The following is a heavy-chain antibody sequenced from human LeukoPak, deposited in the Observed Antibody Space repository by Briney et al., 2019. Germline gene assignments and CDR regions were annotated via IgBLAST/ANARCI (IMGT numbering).Heavy chain of an antibody. D-gene: IGHD2-21*01. CDR3: ARDRAIVVVIARGIDY. CDR2: IYHSGST. J-gene: IGHJ4*02. Sequence: PSETLSLTCTVSGYSISSGYYWGWIRQPPGKGLEWIGSIYHSGSTYYNPSLKSRVTISVDTSKNQFSLQLSSVTAADTAVYYCARDRAIVVVIARGIDYWGQGTLVTVSS. CDR1: GYSISSGYY. V-gene: IGHV4-38-2*02.